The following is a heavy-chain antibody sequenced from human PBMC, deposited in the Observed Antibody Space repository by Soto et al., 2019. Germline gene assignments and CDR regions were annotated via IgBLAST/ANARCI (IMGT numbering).Heavy chain of an antibody. Sequence: QVHLVQSGAEVKKPGASVKVSCKGSGYALTTYGITWVRQAPGQGLEWMGWISAHNGNTNYAQKLQGRVTVTGDTSTRTAYMELRSLGSDVTAVYYCARGRYGDYWGQGALVTVSS. J-gene: IGHJ4*02. CDR1: GYALTTYG. CDR3: ARGRYGDY. D-gene: IGHD1-1*01. CDR2: ISAHNGNT. V-gene: IGHV1-18*01.